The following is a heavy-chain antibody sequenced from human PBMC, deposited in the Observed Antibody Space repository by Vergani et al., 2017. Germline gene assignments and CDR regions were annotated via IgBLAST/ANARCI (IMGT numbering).Heavy chain of an antibody. V-gene: IGHV3-7*01. J-gene: IGHJ6*03. D-gene: IGHD3-3*01. Sequence: EVQLVESGGGLVQPGGSLRLSCAASGFTFSSYWMSWVRQAPGKGLVRVANIKQDGSEKYYVDSVKGRFTISRDNSKNSLYLQMNSLRAEDTAVYYCARDLRFLEWLTPYYYYYYYMDVWGKGTTVTVSS. CDR3: ARDLRFLEWLTPYYYYYYYMDV. CDR1: GFTFSSYW. CDR2: IKQDGSEK.